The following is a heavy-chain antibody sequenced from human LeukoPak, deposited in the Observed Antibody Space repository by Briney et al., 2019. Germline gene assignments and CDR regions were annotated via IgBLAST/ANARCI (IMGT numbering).Heavy chain of an antibody. CDR1: GYTLTELS. Sequence: ASVKVSCKVSGYTLTELSMHWVRQAPGKGLEWMGGFDPEDGETIYAQKFQGRVTMTEDTSTDTAYMELSSLRSEDTAVYYCATTPPYYYDSSGYYDYWGQGTLVTVSS. J-gene: IGHJ4*02. CDR3: ATTPPYYYDSSGYYDY. D-gene: IGHD3-22*01. CDR2: FDPEDGET. V-gene: IGHV1-24*01.